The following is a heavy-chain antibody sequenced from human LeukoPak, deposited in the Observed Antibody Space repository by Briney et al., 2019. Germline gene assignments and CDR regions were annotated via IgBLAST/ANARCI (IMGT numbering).Heavy chain of an antibody. CDR2: TGGSDDNT. V-gene: IGHV3-23*01. D-gene: IGHD6-19*01. CDR3: TKDLMTGFSSGWYLAY. Sequence: GGSLRLSCEGSGFSFNGYAMSWVRQAPGKGLEWVAVTGGSDDNTHYADSVKGRFSISRDTSENRLFLQMNSLRPDDSALYYCTKDLMTGFSSGWYLAYWDQGTLVTVSS. J-gene: IGHJ4*02. CDR1: GFSFNGYA.